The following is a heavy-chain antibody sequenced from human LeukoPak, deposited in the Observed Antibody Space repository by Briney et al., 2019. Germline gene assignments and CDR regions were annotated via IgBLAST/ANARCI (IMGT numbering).Heavy chain of an antibody. CDR3: ARSSYDILTGYYEYYFDY. CDR2: IWYDGSNK. CDR1: GFTFSSYG. D-gene: IGHD3-9*01. V-gene: IGHV3-33*01. J-gene: IGHJ4*02. Sequence: GRSLRLSCAASGFTFSSYGMHWVRQAPGKGLEWVAVIWYDGSNKYYADSVKGRFTISRDNSKNTLYLQMNSLRAEDTAVYYCARSSYDILTGYYEYYFDYWGQGTLVTVPS.